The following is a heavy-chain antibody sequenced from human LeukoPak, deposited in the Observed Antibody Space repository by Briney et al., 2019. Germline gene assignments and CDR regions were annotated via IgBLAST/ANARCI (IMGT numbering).Heavy chain of an antibody. CDR1: GGSFSGYY. CDR2: INHSGST. Sequence: PSETLSLTCAVYGGSFSGYYWSWIRQPPGKGLEWIGEINHSGSTNYNPSLKSRVTISVDTSKNQFSLKLSSVTAADTAVYYCARHGYTESFDYWGQGTLVTVSS. D-gene: IGHD5-24*01. J-gene: IGHJ4*02. CDR3: ARHGYTESFDY. V-gene: IGHV4-34*01.